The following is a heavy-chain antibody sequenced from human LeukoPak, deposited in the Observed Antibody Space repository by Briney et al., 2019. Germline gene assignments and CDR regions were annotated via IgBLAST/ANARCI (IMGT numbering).Heavy chain of an antibody. CDR1: GFTVSSNY. Sequence: GGSLRLSCAASGFTVSSNYMSWVRQAPGKGLEWVSGISWNSGSIGYADSVKGRFTISRDNAKNSLYLQMNSLRAEDTAVYYCARDFRFLEDYWGQGTLVTVSS. J-gene: IGHJ4*02. D-gene: IGHD3-3*01. V-gene: IGHV3-20*04. CDR3: ARDFRFLEDY. CDR2: ISWNSGSI.